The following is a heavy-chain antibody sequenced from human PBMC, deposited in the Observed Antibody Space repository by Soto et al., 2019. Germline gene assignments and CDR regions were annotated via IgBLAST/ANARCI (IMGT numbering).Heavy chain of an antibody. CDR3: ARDTMVRTLDL. V-gene: IGHV3-30*03. J-gene: IGHJ5*02. CDR1: GFPFGSYG. CDR2: ISDDGSTT. Sequence: QVQLVESGGGVVQPGRSLRLSCAASGFPFGSYGMQWVRQAPGKGLEWVAIISDDGSTTYYAESVKGRFTISRDNSKNTLYLQMNSLRGDDTAVYYCARDTMVRTLDLWGQGTLVTVSS. D-gene: IGHD3-10*01.